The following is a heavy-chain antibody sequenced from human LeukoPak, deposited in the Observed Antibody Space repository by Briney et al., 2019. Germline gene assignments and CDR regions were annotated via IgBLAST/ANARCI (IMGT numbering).Heavy chain of an antibody. CDR1: GFTFSSYW. Sequence: PGGSLRLSCAASGFTFSSYWMHWVRQTPGKGLVWVSRIKSDGSTIYADSVKGRFTISRDNAKNTLYLQMNSLRAEGTAIYYCPRAVTYFYGSVTYDWFDPWGQGTLVTVSS. J-gene: IGHJ5*02. CDR3: PRAVTYFYGSVTYDWFDP. V-gene: IGHV3-74*01. D-gene: IGHD3-10*01. CDR2: IKSDGST.